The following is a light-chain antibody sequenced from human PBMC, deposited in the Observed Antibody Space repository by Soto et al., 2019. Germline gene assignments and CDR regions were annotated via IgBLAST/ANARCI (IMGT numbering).Light chain of an antibody. J-gene: IGKJ4*01. CDR3: QQLDSYPLT. V-gene: IGKV1-17*01. CDR2: DVS. CDR1: QGIRND. Sequence: DIQMTQSPSSLSASVGDRVTITCRASQGIRNDLGWYQQKPGKAPTLLIYDVSRLESGVPSRFRGSGSGTDFTLTISSLQPEDFATYYCQQLDSYPLTFGGGTKVDIK.